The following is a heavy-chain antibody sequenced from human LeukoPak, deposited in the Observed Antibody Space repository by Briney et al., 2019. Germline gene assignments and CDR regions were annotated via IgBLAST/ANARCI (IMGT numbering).Heavy chain of an antibody. CDR2: IYTSGST. CDR1: GGSISSGSYY. D-gene: IGHD3-3*01. V-gene: IGHV4-61*02. CDR3: ARDLKYYDFWSGPYYYYMDV. Sequence: SETLSLTCTVSGGSISSGSYYWSWIRQPAGKGLEWIGRIYTSGSTNYNPSLKSRVTISVDTSKNQFSLKLSSVTAADTAVYYCARDLKYYDFWSGPYYYYMDVWGKGTTVTVSS. J-gene: IGHJ6*03.